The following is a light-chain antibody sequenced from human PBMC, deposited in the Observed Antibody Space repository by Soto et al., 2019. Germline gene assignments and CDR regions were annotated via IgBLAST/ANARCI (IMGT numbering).Light chain of an antibody. V-gene: IGKV1-39*01. Sequence: DLPMTQSPSSLSASVGDSITITCRASQSISNFLNWYQHKPGEAPKLLIYAASSLQSGVPSRFTGRRSGTDFTLTITSLQPEDFATYYCQQSYSGVPFGGGTRVEIK. CDR3: QQSYSGVP. J-gene: IGKJ4*02. CDR1: QSISNF. CDR2: AAS.